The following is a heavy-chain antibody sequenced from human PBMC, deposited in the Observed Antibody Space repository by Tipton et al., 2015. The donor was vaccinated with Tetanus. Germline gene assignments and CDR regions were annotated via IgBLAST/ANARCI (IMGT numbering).Heavy chain of an antibody. CDR2: ISAYNGNT. D-gene: IGHD6-19*01. CDR1: GYTFTSYG. J-gene: IGHJ5*02. CDR3: ARDREQWLVSPIGFDP. Sequence: QVQLVQSGAEVKKPGASVKVSCKASGYTFTSYGISWVRQAPGQGLEWMGWISAYNGNTNYAQKPQGRVTMTTDTSTSTAYMELRSLRSDDTAVYYCARDREQWLVSPIGFDPWGQGTLVTVSS. V-gene: IGHV1-18*01.